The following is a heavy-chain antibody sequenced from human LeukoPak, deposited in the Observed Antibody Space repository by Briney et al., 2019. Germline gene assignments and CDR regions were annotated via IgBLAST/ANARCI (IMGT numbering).Heavy chain of an antibody. V-gene: IGHV3-21*04. CDR1: GFTFSSYS. CDR2: ISSSSSYI. D-gene: IGHD2-15*01. Sequence: GGSLRLSCAASGFTFSSYSMNWVRQAPGKGLEWVSSISSSSSYIYYADSVKGRFTISRDNAKNSLYLQMNSLRTEDTALYYCAKDMGNCSGGSCYSSAFDYWGQGTLVIVSS. CDR3: AKDMGNCSGGSCYSSAFDY. J-gene: IGHJ4*02.